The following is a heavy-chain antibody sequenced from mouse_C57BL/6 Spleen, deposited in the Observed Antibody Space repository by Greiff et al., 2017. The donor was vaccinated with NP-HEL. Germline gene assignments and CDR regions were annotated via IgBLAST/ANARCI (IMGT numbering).Heavy chain of an antibody. D-gene: IGHD1-1*01. Sequence: QAQLQQSGPELVKPGASVKISCKASGYSFTSYYIHWVKQRPGQGLEWIGWIYPGSGNTKYNEKFKGKATLTAVTSSSTAYMQLSSLTSEDSAVYYCARSTVVATGYFDVWGTGTTVTVSS. V-gene: IGHV1-66*01. CDR1: GYSFTSYY. CDR3: ARSTVVATGYFDV. J-gene: IGHJ1*03. CDR2: IYPGSGNT.